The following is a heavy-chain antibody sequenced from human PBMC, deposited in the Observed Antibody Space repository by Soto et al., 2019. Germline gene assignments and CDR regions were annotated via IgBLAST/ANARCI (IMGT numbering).Heavy chain of an antibody. D-gene: IGHD4-17*01. CDR1: GFTFSSYG. J-gene: IGHJ5*02. Sequence: QVQLVESGGGVVQPGRSLRLSCAASGFTFSSYGMHWVRQAPGKGLEWVAVIWYDGSNKYYADSVKGRFTISRDNSKNTLYLQMNSLRAEDTAVYYCARDTYPRLTKSDYGDYVDWFDPWGQGTLVTVSS. V-gene: IGHV3-33*01. CDR2: IWYDGSNK. CDR3: ARDTYPRLTKSDYGDYVDWFDP.